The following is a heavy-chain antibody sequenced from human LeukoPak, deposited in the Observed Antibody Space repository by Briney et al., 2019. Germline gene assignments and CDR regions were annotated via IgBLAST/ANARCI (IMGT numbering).Heavy chain of an antibody. V-gene: IGHV4-4*07. Sequence: SETLSLTCTVSGGSISSYYWSWIRQPAGKGLEWIGRIYTSGSTNYNPSPKSRVTISVDTSKNQFSLKLSSVTAADTAVYYCARGTIRADAFDIWGQGTMVTVSS. D-gene: IGHD5-24*01. CDR3: ARGTIRADAFDI. CDR1: GGSISSYY. CDR2: IYTSGST. J-gene: IGHJ3*02.